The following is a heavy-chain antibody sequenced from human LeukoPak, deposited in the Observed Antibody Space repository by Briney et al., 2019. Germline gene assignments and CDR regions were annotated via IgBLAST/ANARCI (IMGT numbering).Heavy chain of an antibody. CDR2: TYYRSKWYN. J-gene: IGHJ4*02. V-gene: IGHV6-1*01. Sequence: PSETLSLTCTVSGGSVTDYYWNWIRQSPSRGLEWLGRTYYRSKWYNDYAVSVKSRITINLDTSKNQLSLQLNSVTPEDTAVYYCARGQYSAHDYWGQGTLVTVSS. CDR1: GGSVTDYY. CDR3: ARGQYSAHDY. D-gene: IGHD4-11*01.